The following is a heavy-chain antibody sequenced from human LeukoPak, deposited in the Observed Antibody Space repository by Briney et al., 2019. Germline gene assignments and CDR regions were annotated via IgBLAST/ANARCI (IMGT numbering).Heavy chain of an antibody. V-gene: IGHV3-21*01. Sequence: GGSLRLSCAASGFTFSSYSMNWVRQAPGKGLEWVSSISSSSSYIYYADSVKGRFTISRDNAKNTLYLQMNSLRAEDTAVYYCARARYYFDYWGQGTLVTVSS. CDR2: ISSSSSYI. CDR3: ARARYYFDY. J-gene: IGHJ4*02. CDR1: GFTFSSYS.